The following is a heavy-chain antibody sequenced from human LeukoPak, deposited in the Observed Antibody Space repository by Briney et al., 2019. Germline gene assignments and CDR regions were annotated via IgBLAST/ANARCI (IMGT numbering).Heavy chain of an antibody. Sequence: GGSLRLSCTVSGFTVSSNYMSWVRQAPGKGLEWVPVIYSGGSTYYADSVKGRFTISRDNSKNTLYLQMNSLRAEDTAVYYCARGEPSGYWGQGTLVTVSS. V-gene: IGHV3-66*01. CDR1: GFTVSSNY. D-gene: IGHD1-26*01. CDR2: IYSGGST. CDR3: ARGEPSGY. J-gene: IGHJ4*02.